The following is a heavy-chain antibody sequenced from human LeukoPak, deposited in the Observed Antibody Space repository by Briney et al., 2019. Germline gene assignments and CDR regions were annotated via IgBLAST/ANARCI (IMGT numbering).Heavy chain of an antibody. V-gene: IGHV3-30-3*01. D-gene: IGHD3-22*01. CDR1: GFTFSSYA. Sequence: GGSLRLSCAASGFTFSSYAMHWVRQAPGKGLEWVAVISYDGSNKYYADSVKGRFTISRDNSKNTLYLQMNSLRAEDTAVYYCAKDFLRYYYDSSSSTIDYWGQGTLVTVSS. CDR2: ISYDGSNK. CDR3: AKDFLRYYYDSSSSTIDY. J-gene: IGHJ4*02.